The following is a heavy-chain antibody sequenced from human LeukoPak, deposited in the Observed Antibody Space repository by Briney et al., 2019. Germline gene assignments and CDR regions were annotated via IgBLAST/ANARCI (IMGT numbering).Heavy chain of an antibody. J-gene: IGHJ6*02. D-gene: IGHD2-15*01. CDR3: ARVGYCSGGSCYYYYYGMDV. Sequence: GGSLRLSCAASGFTFSSDSMNWVRQAPGKGLEWVSSISSSSDYIYYADSVKGRFSISRDNAKNSLYLQMNSLRAEDTAVYYCARVGYCSGGSCYYYYYGMDVWGQGTTVTVSS. CDR1: GFTFSSDS. CDR2: ISSSSDYI. V-gene: IGHV3-21*01.